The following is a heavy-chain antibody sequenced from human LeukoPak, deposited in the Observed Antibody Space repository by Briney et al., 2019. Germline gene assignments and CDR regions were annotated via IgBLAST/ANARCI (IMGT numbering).Heavy chain of an antibody. CDR2: INRDGSST. CDR1: GFTFSTYW. CDR3: ARDRETYYDILTGYYTLGDAFDI. J-gene: IGHJ3*02. D-gene: IGHD3-9*01. Sequence: GRSLRPSCAASGFTFSTYWMHWVRQAPGKGLVWVSRINRDGSSTSYADSVKGRFTISRDNAKNTLYLQMNSLRAEDTAVYYCARDRETYYDILTGYYTLGDAFDIWGQGTMVTVSS. V-gene: IGHV3-74*01.